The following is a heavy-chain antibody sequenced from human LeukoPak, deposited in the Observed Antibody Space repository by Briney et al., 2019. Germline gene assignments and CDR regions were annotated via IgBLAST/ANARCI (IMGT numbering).Heavy chain of an antibody. V-gene: IGHV1-8*01. Sequence: VASVKVSCKASGGTFTSYDINWVRQATGQGLEWMGWMNPNSGNTGYAQKFQGRVTMTRNTSISTAYMELSSLRSEDTAVYYCARGGESMVHSNWFDPWGQGTLVTVSS. J-gene: IGHJ5*02. CDR1: GGTFTSYD. D-gene: IGHD2-8*01. CDR3: ARGGESMVHSNWFDP. CDR2: MNPNSGNT.